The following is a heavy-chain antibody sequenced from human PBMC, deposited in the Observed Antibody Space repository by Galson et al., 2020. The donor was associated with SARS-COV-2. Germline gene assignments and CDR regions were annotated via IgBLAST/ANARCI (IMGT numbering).Heavy chain of an antibody. J-gene: IGHJ4*02. D-gene: IGHD5-12*01. CDR1: GYTFTGYY. CDR2: INPHSGGT. Sequence: ASVKVSCKASGYTFTGYYMHWVRQAPGQGLEWMGWINPHSGGTNYAQKFQGRVTMTRDTSISTAYMELSRLRSDDTAVYYCARDAGEGLRSPLDYWGQGTLVTVSS. CDR3: ARDAGEGLRSPLDY. V-gene: IGHV1-2*02.